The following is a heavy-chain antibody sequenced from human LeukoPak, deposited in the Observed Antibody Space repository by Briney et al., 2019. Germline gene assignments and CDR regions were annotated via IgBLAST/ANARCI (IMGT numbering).Heavy chain of an antibody. D-gene: IGHD6-13*01. CDR3: ARDQGYSSSWYDWYFDL. CDR1: GYTFTSYY. V-gene: IGHV1-46*01. CDR2: INPSGGST. J-gene: IGHJ2*01. Sequence: ASVKVSCKASGYTFTSYYKHWVRQAPGQGLEWMGIINPSGGSTSYAQKFQGRVTMTRDTSTSTVYMELSSLRSEDTAVYYCARDQGYSSSWYDWYFDLWGRGTLVTVSS.